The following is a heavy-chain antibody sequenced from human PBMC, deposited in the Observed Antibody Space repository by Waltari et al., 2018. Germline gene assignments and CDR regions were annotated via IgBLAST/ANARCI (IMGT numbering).Heavy chain of an antibody. Sequence: EMQLLESGGALVQPGGSLRLSCAASGFPFSPYTMNRVRQAPGQGLEWVAVMTASGLMDYGDSVKGRFIISRDNSKNTLYLEMYRLRVEDTARYYCAKDEGARLAPTFGMDAWGQGTTVIVS. V-gene: IGHV3-23*01. CDR3: AKDEGARLAPTFGMDA. J-gene: IGHJ6*02. CDR1: GFPFSPYT. CDR2: MTASGLM. D-gene: IGHD6-6*01.